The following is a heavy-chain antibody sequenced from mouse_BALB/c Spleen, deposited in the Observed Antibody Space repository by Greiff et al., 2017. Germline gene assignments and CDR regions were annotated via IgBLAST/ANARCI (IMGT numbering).Heavy chain of an antibody. CDR1: GYTFTDYA. D-gene: IGHD1-1*01. J-gene: IGHJ2*01. CDR2: ISTYYGDA. CDR3: ARDYGSSYDY. Sequence: VKLVESGAELVRPGVSVKISCKGSGYTFTDYAMHWVKQSHAKSLEWIGVISTYYGDASYNQKFKGKATMTVDKSSSTAYMELARLTSEDSAIYYCARDYGSSYDYWGQGTTLTVSS. V-gene: IGHV1S137*01.